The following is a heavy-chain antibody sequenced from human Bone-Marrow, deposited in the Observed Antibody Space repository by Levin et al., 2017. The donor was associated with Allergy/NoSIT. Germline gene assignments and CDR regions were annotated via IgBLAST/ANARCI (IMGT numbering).Heavy chain of an antibody. Sequence: SETLSLTCTVSGGSISSSSYYWGWIRQPPGKGLEWIGSIYYSGSTYYNPSLKSRVTISVDTSKNQFSLKLSSVTAADTAVYYCASPCSSTSCYSYWGQGTLVTVSS. V-gene: IGHV4-39*01. CDR1: GGSISSSSYY. J-gene: IGHJ4*02. CDR2: IYYSGST. D-gene: IGHD2-2*01. CDR3: ASPCSSTSCYSY.